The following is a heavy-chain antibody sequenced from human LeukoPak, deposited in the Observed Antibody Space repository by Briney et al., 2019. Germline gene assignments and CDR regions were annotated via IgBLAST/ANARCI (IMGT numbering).Heavy chain of an antibody. D-gene: IGHD3-10*01. CDR3: ARVAGITMVRGVGGAFDY. CDR2: INSDGSST. V-gene: IGHV3-74*01. Sequence: GGSLRLSCAASGFTFSSYWMHWVRQAPGKGLVWVSRINSDGSSTSYADSVKGRFTISRDNAKNSLYLQMNSLRAEDTAVYYCARVAGITMVRGVGGAFDYWGQGTLVTVSS. CDR1: GFTFSSYW. J-gene: IGHJ4*02.